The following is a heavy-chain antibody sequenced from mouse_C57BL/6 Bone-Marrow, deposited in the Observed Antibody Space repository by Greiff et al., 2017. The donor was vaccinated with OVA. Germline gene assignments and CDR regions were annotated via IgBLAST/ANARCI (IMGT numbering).Heavy chain of an antibody. Sequence: QVQLKQSGAELARPGASVKLSCKASGYTFTSYGISWVKQRTGQGLEWIGEIYPRSGNTYYNEKFKGKATLTADKSSSTAYMELRSLTSEDAAVYFCARGDGYYDFDYWGTGTTLTVSS. CDR3: ARGDGYYDFDY. V-gene: IGHV1-81*01. CDR1: GYTFTSYG. J-gene: IGHJ2*01. D-gene: IGHD2-3*01. CDR2: IYPRSGNT.